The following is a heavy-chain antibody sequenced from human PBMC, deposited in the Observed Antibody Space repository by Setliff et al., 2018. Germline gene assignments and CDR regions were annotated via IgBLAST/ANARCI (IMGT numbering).Heavy chain of an antibody. Sequence: ASVKVSCKTSGYSYTDFYIHGVRHAPGHGLEWLGRLNPRTGGTNLPQRFQGRVTMTRDTSMKTAFLEMRGLTSDDTAIFYCAKGGGRLSISQSYFHMDVWGAGTTVTVSS. CDR2: LNPRTGGT. CDR1: GYSYTDFY. CDR3: AKGGGRLSISQSYFHMDV. V-gene: IGHV1-2*06. J-gene: IGHJ6*03. D-gene: IGHD3-16*01.